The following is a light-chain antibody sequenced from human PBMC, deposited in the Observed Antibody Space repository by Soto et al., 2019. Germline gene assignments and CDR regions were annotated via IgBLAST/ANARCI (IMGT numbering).Light chain of an antibody. J-gene: IGKJ1*01. CDR1: QSVSSSY. CDR3: QQYGSSPGT. Sequence: EIVLTQSPGTLSLSPGERATLSCRASQSVSSSYLAWYQHKPGQAPRLLIYGASSRATGIPDRFSGSGSGIDFALTISRLEPEDFAVYYCQQYGSSPGTVGQGTKVEIK. CDR2: GAS. V-gene: IGKV3-20*01.